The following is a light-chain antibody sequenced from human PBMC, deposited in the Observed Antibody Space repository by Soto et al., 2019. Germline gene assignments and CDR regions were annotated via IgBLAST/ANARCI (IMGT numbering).Light chain of an antibody. Sequence: QSALTQPASVSGSPGQSNTISCTGTSSDIGRYNYVSWFQQHPGKVPKLVIFEVNYRPSGVSDRFSGSKSGNTASLTITGLQAEDEADYYCTSCITANTRCVFGSGTKLTVL. CDR3: TSCITANTRCV. J-gene: IGLJ1*01. V-gene: IGLV2-14*01. CDR2: EVN. CDR1: SSDIGRYNY.